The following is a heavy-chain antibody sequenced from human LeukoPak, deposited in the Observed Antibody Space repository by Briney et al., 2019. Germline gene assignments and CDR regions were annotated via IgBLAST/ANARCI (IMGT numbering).Heavy chain of an antibody. J-gene: IGHJ2*01. Sequence: GSLRLSCAASGFTFSSYGMHWVRQAPGKGLEWVAVISYDGSNKYYADSVKGRFTISRDNSKNTLYLQMNSLRAEDTAVYYCAKDLGGSYYWYFDLWGRGTLVTVSS. D-gene: IGHD3-10*01. CDR3: AKDLGGSYYWYFDL. CDR2: ISYDGSNK. CDR1: GFTFSSYG. V-gene: IGHV3-30*18.